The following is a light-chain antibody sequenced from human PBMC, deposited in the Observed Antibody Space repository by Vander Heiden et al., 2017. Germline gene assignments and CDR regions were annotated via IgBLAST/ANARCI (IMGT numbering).Light chain of an antibody. V-gene: IGKV1-39*01. CDR2: AAS. J-gene: IGKJ1*01. Sequence: DIQMTQSPSSLSASVGDRVTITCRASQSISSYLNWYQQKPGKAPKLLIYAASSLQSGVPSRFSGSGSGTDFTLTISMLQPEDFATYYCQQRDSTGWTFGQGTRVEIK. CDR3: QQRDSTGWT. CDR1: QSISSY.